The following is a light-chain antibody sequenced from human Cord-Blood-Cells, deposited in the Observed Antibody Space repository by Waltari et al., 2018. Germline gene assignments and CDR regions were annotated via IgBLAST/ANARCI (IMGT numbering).Light chain of an antibody. CDR3: SSYAGSNNLV. J-gene: IGLJ3*02. V-gene: IGLV2-8*01. CDR1: STHDGGDKS. CDR2: EVS. Sequence: QSALTQPPSASGSPGQAVTISCPGTSTHDGGDKSVSWYPQHPGKAPKLMIYEVSKRPSGVPDRFSGSKSGNTASLTVSGLQAEDEADYYCSSYAGSNNLVFGGGTKLTVL.